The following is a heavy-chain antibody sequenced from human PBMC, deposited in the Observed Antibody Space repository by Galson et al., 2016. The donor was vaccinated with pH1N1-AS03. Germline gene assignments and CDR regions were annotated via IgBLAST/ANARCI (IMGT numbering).Heavy chain of an antibody. D-gene: IGHD6-25*01. CDR2: IIPTYGTS. CDR3: ARRRLDPFRGASGWYFYFYGVDV. CDR1: GDTFSGYG. J-gene: IGHJ6*02. Sequence: SVKVSCKASGDTFSGYGITWVRQAPGQGLEWMGGIIPTYGTSNYAQKFQGRVTITADESTSTTYMDLSSLSSEDTAVYFCARRRLDPFRGASGWYFYFYGVDVWGQGTTVTVSS. V-gene: IGHV1-69*13.